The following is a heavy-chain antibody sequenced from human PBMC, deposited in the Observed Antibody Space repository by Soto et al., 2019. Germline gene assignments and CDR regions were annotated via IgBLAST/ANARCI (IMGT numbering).Heavy chain of an antibody. CDR2: ISYDGSNK. Sequence: QVQLVESGGGVVQPGRSLRLSCEASGFTFSSYGMHWVRQAPGKGLEWVAVISYDGSNKYYADSGKGRFTISRDNSKNTLYLQMNSLRAEDTAVYYCAKDLLGPGRAYGMDVWGQGTTVTVSS. CDR1: GFTFSSYG. V-gene: IGHV3-30*18. J-gene: IGHJ6*02. CDR3: AKDLLGPGRAYGMDV. D-gene: IGHD7-27*01.